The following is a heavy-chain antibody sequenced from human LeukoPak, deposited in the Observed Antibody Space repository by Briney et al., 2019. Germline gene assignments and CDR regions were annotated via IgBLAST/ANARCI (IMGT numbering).Heavy chain of an antibody. D-gene: IGHD2-2*01. J-gene: IGHJ5*02. CDR2: INPNSGGT. CDR3: VGVSVVPAGFDP. V-gene: IGHV1-2*02. CDR1: GYTFTGYF. Sequence: ASVKVSCKASGYTFTGYFMHWVRQAPGQGLEWMGWINPNSGGTNYAQKFQGRVTMTRDTSISTAYMELSRLRSDDTAVYYCVGVSVVPAGFDPWCQGTLVTVSS.